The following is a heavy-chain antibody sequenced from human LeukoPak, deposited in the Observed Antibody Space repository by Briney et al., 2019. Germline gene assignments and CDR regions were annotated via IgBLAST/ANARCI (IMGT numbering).Heavy chain of an antibody. Sequence: GGSLRLSCEGSGFPFRSYGMHWVRQAPGKGLEWVAVIWYDGSNKYYADSVKGRFTLSRDNSKNTLFLQMHSLRPEDTAVYFCARDLTQLALFDYWGQGTLVTVSS. D-gene: IGHD6-13*01. CDR2: IWYDGSNK. J-gene: IGHJ4*02. CDR3: ARDLTQLALFDY. V-gene: IGHV3-33*08. CDR1: GFPFRSYG.